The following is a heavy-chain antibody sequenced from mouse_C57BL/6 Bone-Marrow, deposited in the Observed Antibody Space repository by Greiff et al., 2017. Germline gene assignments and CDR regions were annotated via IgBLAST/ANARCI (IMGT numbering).Heavy chain of an antibody. D-gene: IGHD2-5*01. Sequence: QVQLQQSGAELVKPGASVKMSCKASGYTFTTYPIEWMKQNPGKSLEWIGNFHPYNDDTKYNEKFKGKATLTVEKSSNTAYLELSRLTSDDSAVYCCAINSNFVYYFDYWGQGTTLTVSS. CDR3: AINSNFVYYFDY. CDR2: FHPYNDDT. CDR1: GYTFTTYP. V-gene: IGHV1-47*01. J-gene: IGHJ2*01.